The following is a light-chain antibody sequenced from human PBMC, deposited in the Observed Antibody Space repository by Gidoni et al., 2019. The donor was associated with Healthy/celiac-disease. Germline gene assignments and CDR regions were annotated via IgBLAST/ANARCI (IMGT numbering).Light chain of an antibody. V-gene: IGLV1-44*01. Sequence: QSVLTQPPSASGTPGQWVTISCSGSSSNIGSNTVNWYQQLPGTAPKLLIYSNNQRPSGVPDRFSGSKSGTSASLASSGLQSEDEADYYCAAWDDSLNGWVFGGGTKLTVL. CDR3: AAWDDSLNGWV. CDR1: SSNIGSNT. J-gene: IGLJ3*02. CDR2: SNN.